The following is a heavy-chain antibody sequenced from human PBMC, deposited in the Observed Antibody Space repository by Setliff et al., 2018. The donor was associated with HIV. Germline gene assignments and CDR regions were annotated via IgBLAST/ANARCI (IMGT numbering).Heavy chain of an antibody. CDR1: GASISSYY. J-gene: IGHJ4*02. Sequence: SETLSLTCSVSGASISSYYWSWIRQPPGKGLEWIGYISPTGNTNYNPSLKSRVTISTDTSNNQFSLNVRSVTAADTAVYFCAKSSPSIGYISDHWGQGTLVTVSS. D-gene: IGHD5-12*01. CDR2: ISPTGNT. CDR3: AKSSPSIGYISDH. V-gene: IGHV4-59*03.